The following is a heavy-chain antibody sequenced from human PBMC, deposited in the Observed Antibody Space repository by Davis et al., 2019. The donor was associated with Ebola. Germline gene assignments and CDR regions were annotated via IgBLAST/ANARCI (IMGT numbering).Heavy chain of an antibody. J-gene: IGHJ1*01. CDR1: GFTFSSYA. V-gene: IGHV3-23*01. Sequence: GESLKISCAASGFTFSSYAMHWVRQAPGKGLEWVSAISGSGGSTYYADSVKGRFTISRDNSKNTLYLQMNSLRAEDTAVYYCARADYGDYVFQHWGQGTLVTVSS. CDR3: ARADYGDYVFQH. D-gene: IGHD4-17*01. CDR2: ISGSGGST.